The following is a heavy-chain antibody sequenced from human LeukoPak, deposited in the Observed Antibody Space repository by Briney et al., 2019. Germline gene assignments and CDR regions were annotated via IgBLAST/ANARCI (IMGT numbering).Heavy chain of an antibody. CDR3: ARERGSYFDY. CDR2: ISSSGSTI. V-gene: IGHV3-48*04. CDR1: GFTFSSYS. Sequence: GGSLRLSCAASGFTFSSYSMNWVRQAPGKGLEWVSYISSSGSTIYYADSVKGRFTISRDNAKNSLYLQMNSLRAEDTAVYYCARERGSYFDYWGQGTLVTVSS. D-gene: IGHD3-16*01. J-gene: IGHJ4*02.